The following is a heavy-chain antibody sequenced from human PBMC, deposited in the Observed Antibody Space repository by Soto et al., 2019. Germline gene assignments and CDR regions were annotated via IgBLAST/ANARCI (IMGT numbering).Heavy chain of an antibody. CDR3: VTGRYFDY. Sequence: EVQLVESGGGLVKPGGSLRLSCAGSGFTFSNAWMNWVRQAPGKGLEWVGRIKSKADGGTIEYAAPVKDRFSISRDDSKNTVYLQMNSLKTEDSDVYYCVTGRYFDYWGQGTLVTFSS. V-gene: IGHV3-15*01. CDR2: IKSKADGGTI. CDR1: GFTFSNAW. J-gene: IGHJ4*02.